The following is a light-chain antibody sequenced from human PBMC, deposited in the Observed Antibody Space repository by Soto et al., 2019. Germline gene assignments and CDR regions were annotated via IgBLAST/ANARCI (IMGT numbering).Light chain of an antibody. V-gene: IGKV1-5*03. CDR3: QQYNTHSPYT. CDR2: KAS. Sequence: DIQMTQSPSTLSASVGDRVTITCRASQSVTTWLAWYQQKAGKAPKVLIYKASNLQSGVPSRFSGRGSGTELTLTISSLQPDDFATYFCQQYNTHSPYTFGQGTKLEIK. J-gene: IGKJ2*01. CDR1: QSVTTW.